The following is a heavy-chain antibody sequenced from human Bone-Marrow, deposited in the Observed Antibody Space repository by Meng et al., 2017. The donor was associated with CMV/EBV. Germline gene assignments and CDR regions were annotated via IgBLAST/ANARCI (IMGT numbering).Heavy chain of an antibody. J-gene: IGHJ4*02. Sequence: ASVKVSCKASGYTFTGYYMHWVRQAPGQGLEWMGWINPSSGGTNNAQKFQGRVTMTRDTSISTAYMELSRLRSDDTAVYYCARIPKVFDSSSLGGDYWGQGTLVTVSS. CDR2: INPSSGGT. CDR3: ARIPKVFDSSSLGGDY. D-gene: IGHD6-6*01. V-gene: IGHV1-2*02. CDR1: GYTFTGYY.